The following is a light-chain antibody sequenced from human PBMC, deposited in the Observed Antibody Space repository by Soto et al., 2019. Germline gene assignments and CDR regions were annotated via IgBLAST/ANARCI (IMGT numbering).Light chain of an antibody. CDR1: TGAVTSGYS. V-gene: IGLV7-43*01. Sequence: QAVVTQEPSLTVSPGGTVTLTCASSTGAVTSGYSPNWFQQKPGQTPRALIYSTSNKYSWTPARFSGSLLGGKAALTLSGVQPEDEADYYCLLFYGDAIWVFGGGTKLTVL. CDR3: LLFYGDAIWV. CDR2: STS. J-gene: IGLJ3*02.